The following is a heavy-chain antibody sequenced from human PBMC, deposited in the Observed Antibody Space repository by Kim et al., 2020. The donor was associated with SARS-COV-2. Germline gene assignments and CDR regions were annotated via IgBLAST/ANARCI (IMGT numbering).Heavy chain of an antibody. D-gene: IGHD2-15*01. CDR3: ARAHGGSWSGASGLAY. CDR2: ISYDGSNK. Sequence: GRSLRLSCAASGFTFSSYAMHWVRQAPGKGLEWVAVISYDGSNKYYADSVKGRFTISRDNSKNTLYLQMNSLRAEDTAVYYCARAHGGSWSGASGLAYWGQGTLVTVSS. V-gene: IGHV3-30-3*01. CDR1: GFTFSSYA. J-gene: IGHJ4*02.